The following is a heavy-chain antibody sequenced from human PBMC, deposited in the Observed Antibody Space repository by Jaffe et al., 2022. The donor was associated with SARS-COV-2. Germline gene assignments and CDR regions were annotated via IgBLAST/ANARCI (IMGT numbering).Heavy chain of an antibody. V-gene: IGHV4-61*02. CDR1: GGSISSGSYY. D-gene: IGHD2-15*01. CDR3: ARGGVVVAATPYYYYGMDV. CDR2: IYTSGST. J-gene: IGHJ6*02. Sequence: QVQLQESGPGLVKPSQTLSLTCTVSGGSISSGSYYWSWIRQPAGKGLEWIGRIYTSGSTNYNPSLKSRVTISVDTSKNQFSLKLSSVTAADTAVYYCARGGVVVAATPYYYYGMDVWGQGTTVTVSS.